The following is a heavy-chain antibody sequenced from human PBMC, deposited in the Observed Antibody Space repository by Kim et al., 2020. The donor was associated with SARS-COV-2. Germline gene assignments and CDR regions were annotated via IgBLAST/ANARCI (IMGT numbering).Heavy chain of an antibody. Sequence: SVKGRFTISRDKAKKSLYLQMNSLRDEDTAVYYCARDLGYCSGGSCFSDYWGQGTLVTVSS. V-gene: IGHV3-48*02. CDR3: ARDLGYCSGGSCFSDY. D-gene: IGHD2-15*01. J-gene: IGHJ4*02.